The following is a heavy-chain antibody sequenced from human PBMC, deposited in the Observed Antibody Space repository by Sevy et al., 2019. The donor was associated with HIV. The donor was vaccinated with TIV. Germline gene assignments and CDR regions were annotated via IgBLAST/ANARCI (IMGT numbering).Heavy chain of an antibody. D-gene: IGHD2-15*01. CDR1: GFTFSSYW. J-gene: IGHJ5*02. Sequence: GGSLRLSCAASGFTFSSYWMSWVRQAPGKGLEWVANIKQDGSEKYYVDSVKGRFTISREKAKNSLYLQMNGLRAEETAVYYCARVQGYCSGGSCYNWFDPWGQGTLVTVSS. CDR2: IKQDGSEK. CDR3: ARVQGYCSGGSCYNWFDP. V-gene: IGHV3-7*03.